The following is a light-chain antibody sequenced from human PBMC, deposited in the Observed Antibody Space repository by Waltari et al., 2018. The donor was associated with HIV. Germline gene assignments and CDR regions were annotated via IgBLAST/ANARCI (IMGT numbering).Light chain of an antibody. CDR3: QQYKSWPRT. CDR1: ESVSTN. V-gene: IGKV3-15*01. J-gene: IGKJ1*01. Sequence: IVTTQSPATLSVAPGERLTLPGAASESVSTNLAGFQQKPGQSPRLLIYGPSLRATGVPARFGASGAKTDFTFSISALQSEDVAVYYCQQYKSWPRTFGQGTKVEVK. CDR2: GPS.